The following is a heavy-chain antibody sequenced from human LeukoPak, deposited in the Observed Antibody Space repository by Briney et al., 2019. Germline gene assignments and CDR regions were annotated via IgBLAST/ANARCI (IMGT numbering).Heavy chain of an antibody. D-gene: IGHD1-26*01. CDR2: FDPEDGET. CDR1: GYSLTELS. Sequence: ASVKVSCKVSGYSLTELSMHWLRQAPGKGLEWMGGFDPEDGETIYAQKFQGRVTMTEDTSTDTAYMELSSLRSEDTAVYYCARQLTWELLYAFDIWGQGTMVTVSS. V-gene: IGHV1-24*01. J-gene: IGHJ3*02. CDR3: ARQLTWELLYAFDI.